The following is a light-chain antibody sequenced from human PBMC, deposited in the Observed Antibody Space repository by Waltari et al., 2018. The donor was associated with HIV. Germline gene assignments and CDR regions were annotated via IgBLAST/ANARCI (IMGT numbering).Light chain of an antibody. CDR1: QSVRSY. CDR2: DAS. V-gene: IGKV3-11*01. CDR3: QQRSNWPPIT. J-gene: IGKJ5*01. Sequence: EIVLTQSPATLSLSPGERATLSRRASQSVRSYLACYQQKPGQAPRLLIYDASNRATGIPARFSGSGSGTDFTLTISSLEPEDFAVYYCQQRSNWPPITFGQGTRLEIK.